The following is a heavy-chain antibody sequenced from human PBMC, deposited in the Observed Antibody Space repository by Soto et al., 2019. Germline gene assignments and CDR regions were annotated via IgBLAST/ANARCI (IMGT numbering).Heavy chain of an antibody. CDR3: ASPKIAFYNWFDP. CDR2: IYYSGST. V-gene: IGHV4-39*01. CDR1: GGSISSSSYY. D-gene: IGHD3-3*02. J-gene: IGHJ5*02. Sequence: QLQLQESGPGLVKPSETLSLTCTVSGGSISSSSYYWGWIRQPPGKGLEWIGSIYYSGSTYYNPSLKSRVTISVDTSKNQFSLKLSSVTAADTAVYYCASPKIAFYNWFDPWGQGTLFTVSS.